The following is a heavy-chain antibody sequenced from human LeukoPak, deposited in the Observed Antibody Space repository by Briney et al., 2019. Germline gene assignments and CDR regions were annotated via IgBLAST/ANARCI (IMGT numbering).Heavy chain of an antibody. CDR2: IYPGYSYT. D-gene: IGHD3-16*02. CDR3: ARSSMLLGELSAFDY. J-gene: IGHJ4*02. V-gene: IGHV5-51*01. CDR1: GYRLNTYW. Sequence: GGSLEISFRLSGYRLNTYWIEWGRPVPGKGGGCMGIIYPGYSYTRYSPSFQHQVTISPDKSISTAYLQMSSLKASDTAIYYCARSSMLLGELSAFDYWGQGTLVTVSS.